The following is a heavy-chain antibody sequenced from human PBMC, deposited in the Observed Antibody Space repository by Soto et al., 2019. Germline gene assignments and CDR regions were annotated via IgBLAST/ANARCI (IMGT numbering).Heavy chain of an antibody. CDR2: IDWDDDK. V-gene: IGHV2-70*04. J-gene: IGHJ6*02. CDR3: ARIRDYGSENYGMDV. D-gene: IGHD3-10*01. Sequence: SGPTLVNPKQTLTLTCTFSGFSLSTSGMRVSWIRQPPGKALEWLARIDWDDDKFYSTSLKTRLTISKDTSKNQVVLTMTNMDTVDTATYYCARIRDYGSENYGMDVWGQGTTVTVSS. CDR1: GFSLSTSGMR.